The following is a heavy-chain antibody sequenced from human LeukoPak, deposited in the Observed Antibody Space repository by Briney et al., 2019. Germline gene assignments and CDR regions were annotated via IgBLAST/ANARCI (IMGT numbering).Heavy chain of an antibody. J-gene: IGHJ4*02. Sequence: GGSLRLSCAASGFILSHYGMNWVRQALGKGLEWVSGITSRSTTYYADSVKGRFTISRDNSKNMVWLQINSPTAEDTATYYCAKDGNWARFEDWGQGTLVTVSS. CDR2: ITSRSTT. CDR1: GFILSHYG. D-gene: IGHD7-27*01. CDR3: AKDGNWARFED. V-gene: IGHV3-23*01.